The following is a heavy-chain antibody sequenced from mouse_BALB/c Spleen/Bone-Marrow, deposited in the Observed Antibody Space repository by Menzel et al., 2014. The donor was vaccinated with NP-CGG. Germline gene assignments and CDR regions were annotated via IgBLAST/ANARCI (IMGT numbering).Heavy chain of an antibody. CDR1: GYTFTSYY. CDR3: TRSNGNWFVY. CDR2: INPSNGGT. V-gene: IGHV1S81*02. J-gene: IGHJ3*01. D-gene: IGHD2-1*01. Sequence: VQLQQSGAELVKPGASVKLSCKASGYTFTSYYMYWVKQRPGQGLEWIGEINPSNGGTNFNEKFKNKATLTVDKSSSTAYKQLSSLIFEDSAVYYCTRSNGNWFVYWGQGTLVTVSA.